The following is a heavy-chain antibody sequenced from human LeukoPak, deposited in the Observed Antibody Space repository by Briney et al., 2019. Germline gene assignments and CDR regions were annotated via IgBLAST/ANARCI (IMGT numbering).Heavy chain of an antibody. CDR3: ARDPRQQLVKDWFDP. Sequence: GGSLRLSCAASGFTFSSYSMNWVRQAPGKGLEGVSYISSSSSTIYYADSVKGRFTISRDNAKNSLYLQMNSLRAEDTAVYYCARDPRQQLVKDWFDPWGQGTLVTVSS. D-gene: IGHD6-13*01. CDR1: GFTFSSYS. CDR2: ISSSSSTI. J-gene: IGHJ5*02. V-gene: IGHV3-48*01.